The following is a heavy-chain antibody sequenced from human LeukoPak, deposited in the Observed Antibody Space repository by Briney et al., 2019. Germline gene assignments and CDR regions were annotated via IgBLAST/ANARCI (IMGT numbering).Heavy chain of an antibody. CDR1: GGSISSYY. D-gene: IGHD3-22*01. CDR3: ARNYYDSSDYEYYFDY. CDR2: IYYSGST. Sequence: PPETLSLTCTVSGGSISSYYWSWIRQPPGKGLEWLGYIYYSGSTNYNPSLKSRVTISTSKNQFSLKLSSVTAADTAVYYCARNYYDSSDYEYYFDYWGQGTLVTVSS. V-gene: IGHV4-59*01. J-gene: IGHJ4*02.